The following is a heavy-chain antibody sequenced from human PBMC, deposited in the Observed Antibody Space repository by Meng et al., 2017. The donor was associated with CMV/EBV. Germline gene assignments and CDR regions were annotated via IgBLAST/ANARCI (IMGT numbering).Heavy chain of an antibody. Sequence: SCASSGFPFSSYAMSWVRQAPGKGLEWVSAISGSGGSTYYADSVKGRFTISRDNSKNTLYLQMNSLRAEDTAVYYCAKDTWIQLWPTHWGQGTLVTVSS. D-gene: IGHD5-18*01. CDR2: ISGSGGST. V-gene: IGHV3-23*01. CDR3: AKDTWIQLWPTH. J-gene: IGHJ4*02. CDR1: GFPFSSYA.